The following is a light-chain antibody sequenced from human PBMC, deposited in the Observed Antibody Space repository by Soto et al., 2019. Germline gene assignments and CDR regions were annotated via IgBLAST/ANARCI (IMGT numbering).Light chain of an antibody. CDR3: QHYNNWPPT. CDR1: ESVHRN. Sequence: EMVMTQSPATLSVSPGERVTLSCRDSESVHRNLAWYQQKPGQGPSLLIYYASTRATGVPDRFTASGSGTEFNITISSLQFEGSGVYHCQHYNNWPPTFGPGTKVEIK. CDR2: YAS. V-gene: IGKV3-15*01. J-gene: IGKJ3*01.